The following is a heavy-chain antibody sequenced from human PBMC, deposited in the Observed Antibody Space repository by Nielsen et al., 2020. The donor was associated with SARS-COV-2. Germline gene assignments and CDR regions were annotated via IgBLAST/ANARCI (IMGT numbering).Heavy chain of an antibody. D-gene: IGHD2-15*01. CDR3: ARRPSHRGGRYCSGGSCYSRAPPVPYYFDY. V-gene: IGHV4-34*01. CDR2: IYHSGST. Sequence: WLRQPPGKGLEWIGEIYHSGSTNYNPSLKSRVTISVDTSKNQFSLKLSSVTAADTAVYYCARRPSHRGGRYCSGGSCYSRAPPVPYYFDYWGQGTLVTVSS. J-gene: IGHJ4*02.